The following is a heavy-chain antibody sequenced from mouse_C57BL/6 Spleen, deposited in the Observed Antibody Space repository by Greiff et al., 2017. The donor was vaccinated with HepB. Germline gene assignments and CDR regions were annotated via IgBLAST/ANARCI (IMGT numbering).Heavy chain of an antibody. D-gene: IGHD1-1*01. CDR2: ISNLAYSI. Sequence: EVQGVESGGGLVQPGGSLKLSCAASGFTFSDYGMAWVRQAPRKGPEWVAFISNLAYSIYYADTVTGRFTISRENAKNTLYLEMSSLSSEDTAMYYCERKGEYYGSSYWYFDVWGTGTTVTVSS. V-gene: IGHV5-15*01. J-gene: IGHJ1*03. CDR1: GFTFSDYG. CDR3: ERKGEYYGSSYWYFDV.